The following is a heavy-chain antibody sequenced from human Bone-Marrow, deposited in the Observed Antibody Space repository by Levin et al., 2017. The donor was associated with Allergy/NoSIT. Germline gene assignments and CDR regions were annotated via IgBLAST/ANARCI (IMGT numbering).Heavy chain of an antibody. CDR2: IYYSGST. CDR1: GGSISSYY. Sequence: GSLRLSCTVSGGSISSYYWSWIRQPPGKGLEWIGYIYYSGSTNYNPSLKSRVTISVDTSKNQFSLKLSSVTAADTAVYYCARSIPDIVVVPAASNWFDPWGQGTLVTVSS. V-gene: IGHV4-59*01. D-gene: IGHD2-2*01. J-gene: IGHJ5*02. CDR3: ARSIPDIVVVPAASNWFDP.